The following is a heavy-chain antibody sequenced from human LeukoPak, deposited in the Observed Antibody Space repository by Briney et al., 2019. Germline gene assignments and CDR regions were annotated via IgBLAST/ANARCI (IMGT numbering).Heavy chain of an antibody. CDR2: ISYDGSNK. J-gene: IGHJ6*02. V-gene: IGHV3-30-3*01. CDR1: GFTSSSYA. Sequence: GGSLRLSCAASGFTSSSYAMHWVRQAPGKGLEWVAVISYDGSNKYYADSVKGRFTVSRDNSKNTLYLQMNSLRAEDTAVYYCAGDLYDSSGYYYFHYYYGMDVWGQGTTVTVSS. D-gene: IGHD3-22*01. CDR3: AGDLYDSSGYYYFHYYYGMDV.